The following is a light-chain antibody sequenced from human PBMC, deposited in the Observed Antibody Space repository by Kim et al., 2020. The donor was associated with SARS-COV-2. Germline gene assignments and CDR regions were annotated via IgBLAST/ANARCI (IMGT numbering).Light chain of an antibody. CDR3: QQSYSTLLT. V-gene: IGKV1-39*01. Sequence: DIQMTQSPSSLSASVGDTVTITCRASQSISTYVYWYQQKPGKAPRLLIYDASSLQSGVPSRFSGSGSGTDFTLTISNLQPEDFATYYCQQSYSTLLTFGGGTKVDIK. CDR2: DAS. J-gene: IGKJ4*01. CDR1: QSISTY.